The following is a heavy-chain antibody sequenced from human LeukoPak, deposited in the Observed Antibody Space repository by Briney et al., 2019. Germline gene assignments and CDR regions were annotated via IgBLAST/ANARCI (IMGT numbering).Heavy chain of an antibody. CDR3: AKDSSSYGYFSFGHYFDY. J-gene: IGHJ4*02. V-gene: IGHV3-23*01. D-gene: IGHD5-18*01. CDR1: RFTFSTYG. Sequence: GGSLRLSCAASRFTFSTYGMSWVRQAPGKGLEWVSSISGSGGSTNYADSVKGRFTISRDNSKNTLYLQMNSLRDEDTAVYYCAKDSSSYGYFSFGHYFDYWGQGTLVTVSS. CDR2: ISGSGGST.